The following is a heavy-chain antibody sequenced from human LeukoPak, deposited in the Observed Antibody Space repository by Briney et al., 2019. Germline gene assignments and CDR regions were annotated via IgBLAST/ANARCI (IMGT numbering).Heavy chain of an antibody. D-gene: IGHD3-22*01. Sequence: GGSLRLSCAASGFTFSNYGMHWVRQAPGKGLEWVAFIWYDGSNKYYADSVKGRFTISRDNSKNTLYLQMNSLRAEDTAVYYCAKDPYDSSGYTFDYWGQGTLVTVSS. V-gene: IGHV3-30*02. J-gene: IGHJ4*02. CDR1: GFTFSNYG. CDR2: IWYDGSNK. CDR3: AKDPYDSSGYTFDY.